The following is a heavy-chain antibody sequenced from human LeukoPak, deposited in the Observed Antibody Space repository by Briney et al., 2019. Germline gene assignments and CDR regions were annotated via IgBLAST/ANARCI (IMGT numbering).Heavy chain of an antibody. CDR1: GFTFSSYE. Sequence: GRSLRLSCAASGFTFSSYEMIWVRQAPGKGLEWISYISSRGSTMYYADSVKGRFTISRDNAKNSLYLQMNSLRAEDTAVYYCARVALGWAYFDYWGQGTLVTVSS. J-gene: IGHJ4*02. CDR3: ARVALGWAYFDY. D-gene: IGHD3-16*01. CDR2: ISSRGSTM. V-gene: IGHV3-48*03.